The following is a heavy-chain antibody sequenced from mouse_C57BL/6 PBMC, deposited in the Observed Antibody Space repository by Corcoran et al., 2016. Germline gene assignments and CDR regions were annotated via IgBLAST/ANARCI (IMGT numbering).Heavy chain of an antibody. Sequence: QVQLKQSGAELVRPGASVKLSCKASGYTFTDSSIKWVKQRPGQGLEWIARIYSGSGNTYYNEKYKGKATLTAEKSSSTAYMQLSSLTSEDSAVYFCARSFYYDSSWFACWREGTLVTVSA. CDR1: GYTFTDSS. D-gene: IGHD2-4*01. CDR3: ARSFYYDSSWFAC. V-gene: IGHV1-76*01. CDR2: IYSGSGNT. J-gene: IGHJ3*01.